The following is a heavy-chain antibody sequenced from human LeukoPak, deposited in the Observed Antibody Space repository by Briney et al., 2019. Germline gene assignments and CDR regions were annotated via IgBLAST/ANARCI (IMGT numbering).Heavy chain of an antibody. CDR2: ISYDGSNK. Sequence: GRSLRLSCAASGFTFSSYAMHWVRQALGKGLERVAVISYDGSNKYYADSVKGRFTISRDNSKNTLYLQMNSLRAEDTAVYYCARASTVTTYQFDYWGQGTLVTVSS. CDR3: ARASTVTTYQFDY. CDR1: GFTFSSYA. D-gene: IGHD4-17*01. V-gene: IGHV3-30*04. J-gene: IGHJ4*02.